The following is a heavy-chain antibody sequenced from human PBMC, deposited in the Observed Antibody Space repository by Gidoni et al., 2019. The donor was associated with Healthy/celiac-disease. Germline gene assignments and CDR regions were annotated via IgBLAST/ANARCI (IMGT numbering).Heavy chain of an antibody. D-gene: IGHD1-1*01. Sequence: QVQLVQSGAEVKKPGASVKVSCKVSGYTLTELSMHWVRQAPGKGLDWMGGFDPEDGETIYAQKFQGRVTMTEDTSTDTAYMELSSLRSEDTAVYYCATDFLVSRTTGTTRAGPVFDYWGQGTLVTVSS. CDR2: FDPEDGET. V-gene: IGHV1-24*01. CDR3: ATDFLVSRTTGTTRAGPVFDY. J-gene: IGHJ4*02. CDR1: GYTLTELS.